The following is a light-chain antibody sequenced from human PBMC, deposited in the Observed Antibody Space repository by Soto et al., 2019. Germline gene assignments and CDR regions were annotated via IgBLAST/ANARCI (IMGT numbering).Light chain of an antibody. V-gene: IGKV1-17*01. Sequence: DIQMTQSPSSLSASVGDRVTITCRASQGIRSDLSWYQQSPGKAPKRLIYAASSLQSGVPSRFSGRGSGTEFTLAISSLQPEDFAVYYCQQYNSWPPLTFGGGTKVEIK. J-gene: IGKJ4*01. CDR1: QGIRSD. CDR3: QQYNSWPPLT. CDR2: AAS.